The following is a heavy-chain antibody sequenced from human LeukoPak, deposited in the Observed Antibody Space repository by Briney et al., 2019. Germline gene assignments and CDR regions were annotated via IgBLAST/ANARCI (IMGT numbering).Heavy chain of an antibody. CDR2: IYYSWST. V-gene: IGHV4-59*11. J-gene: IGHJ6*03. D-gene: IGHD1-7*01. CDR3: ARAEGTPYYYYYMDV. Sequence: SETLSLTCTVSGGSISGHYWSWIRQPPGKGLEWIGYIYYSWSTNYNPSLKSRVTISVDTSKNQFSLKLSSVTAADTAVYYCARAEGTPYYYYYMDVWGKGTTVTVSS. CDR1: GGSISGHY.